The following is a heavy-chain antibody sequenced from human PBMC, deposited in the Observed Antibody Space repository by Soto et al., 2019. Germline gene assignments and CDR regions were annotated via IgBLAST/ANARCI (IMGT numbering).Heavy chain of an antibody. D-gene: IGHD3-22*01. CDR1: GFSFTDAW. V-gene: IGHV3-15*07. CDR3: VTASVVDN. Sequence: EVQLVESGGGLVKPGGSLRLSCAASGFSFTDAWMNWVRQAPGKGLEWVGRIKSKTEGETTAYAAPVRGRFTISRDDSKNTLYLQMNSLKTEDTAVYYCVTASVVDNWGQGTLVTVSS. CDR2: IKSKTEGETT. J-gene: IGHJ1*01.